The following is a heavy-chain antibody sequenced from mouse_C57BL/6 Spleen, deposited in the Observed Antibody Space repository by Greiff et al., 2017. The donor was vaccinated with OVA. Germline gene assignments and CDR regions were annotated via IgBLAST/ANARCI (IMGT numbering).Heavy chain of an antibody. J-gene: IGHJ2*01. D-gene: IGHD2-5*01. V-gene: IGHV1-26*01. CDR3: ARGGLYSNYPFFDY. CDR1: GYTFTDYY. CDR2: INPNNGGT. Sequence: VQLQQSGPELVKPGASVKISCKASGYTFTDYYMNWVKQSHGKSLEWIGDINPNNGGTSYNQKFKGKATLTVDKSSSTAYMELRSLTSEDSAVYYCARGGLYSNYPFFDYWGQGTTLTVSS.